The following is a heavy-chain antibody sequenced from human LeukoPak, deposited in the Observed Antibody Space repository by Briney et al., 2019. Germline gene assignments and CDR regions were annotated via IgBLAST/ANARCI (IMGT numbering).Heavy chain of an antibody. CDR2: MNPNSGNT. D-gene: IGHD1-7*01. Sequence: ASVKVSCKASGYTFTSYDINWVRQATGQGLEWMGWMNPNSGNTGYAQKFQGRVTITRNTSISTAYMELSSLRSEDTAVYYCARDSAGTTRYSFDYWGQGTLVTVSS. CDR3: ARDSAGTTRYSFDY. J-gene: IGHJ4*02. V-gene: IGHV1-8*03. CDR1: GYTFTSYD.